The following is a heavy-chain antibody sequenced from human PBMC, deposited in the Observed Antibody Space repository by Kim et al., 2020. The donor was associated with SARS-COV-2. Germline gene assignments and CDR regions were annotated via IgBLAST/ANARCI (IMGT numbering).Heavy chain of an antibody. CDR3: ARDLLIRGVTASDF. D-gene: IGHD3-10*01. Sequence: YAASVKGRFTISSDDSENSVYLQMNSLQTEDTAVYFCARDLLIRGVTASDFWGQGAPVTVSS. J-gene: IGHJ4*02. V-gene: IGHV3-72*01.